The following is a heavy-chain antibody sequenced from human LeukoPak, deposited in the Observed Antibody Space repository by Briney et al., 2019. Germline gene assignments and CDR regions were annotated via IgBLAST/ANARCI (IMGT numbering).Heavy chain of an antibody. D-gene: IGHD6-13*01. CDR1: GFTFNSYG. Sequence: TGGSLRLSCAASGFTFNSYGMHWVRQAPGKGLEWVAFIRFDGSNKYYADSVKGRLTTSRDNSKNTLYLQMNSLRAEDTAVYYCARDLSRRYWQQLAYLFDYWGQGTLVTVSS. CDR3: ARDLSRRYWQQLAYLFDY. CDR2: IRFDGSNK. J-gene: IGHJ4*02. V-gene: IGHV3-30*02.